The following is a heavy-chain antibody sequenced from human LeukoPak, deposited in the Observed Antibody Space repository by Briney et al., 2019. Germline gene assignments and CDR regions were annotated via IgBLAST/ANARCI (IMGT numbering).Heavy chain of an antibody. Sequence: GGSLRLSCAASGFTFRSYSMNWVRQAPGKGLEWVSYISSSSSTIYYADSVKGRFTISRDNAKNSLYLQMNSLRAEDTAVYYCARDGRYCSGGSCYSLSPDYWGQGTLVTVSS. CDR1: GFTFRSYS. CDR2: ISSSSSTI. D-gene: IGHD2-15*01. V-gene: IGHV3-48*04. J-gene: IGHJ4*02. CDR3: ARDGRYCSGGSCYSLSPDY.